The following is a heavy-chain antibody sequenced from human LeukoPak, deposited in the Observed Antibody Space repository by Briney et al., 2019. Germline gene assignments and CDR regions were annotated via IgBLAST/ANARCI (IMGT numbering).Heavy chain of an antibody. D-gene: IGHD3-22*01. V-gene: IGHV4-4*08. CDR1: GGSIGSFY. J-gene: IGHJ5*02. CDR3: ARDFDSSGYYDGGWFDP. CDR2: IYSSGTT. Sequence: SETLSLTCTVSGGSIGSFYWTWIRQPPGKGLEWIGYIYSSGTTNYNPSLKSRVTISVDTSKNQFSLKLSSVTAADTAVYYCARDFDSSGYYDGGWFDPWGQGTLVTVSS.